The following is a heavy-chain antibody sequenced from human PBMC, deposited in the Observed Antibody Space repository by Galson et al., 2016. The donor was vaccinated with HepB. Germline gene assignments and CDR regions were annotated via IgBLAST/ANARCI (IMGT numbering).Heavy chain of an antibody. CDR2: IFYSANT. D-gene: IGHD4-23*01. V-gene: IGHV4-61*01. J-gene: IGHJ4*02. CDR1: GGSVSSTRYY. Sequence: TLSLTCNVSGGSVSSTRYYWTWIRQPPGGGLEWIGYIFYSANTNYNPSLRSRVTMSVDTSKNQFSLKLSSVTAADTAVYYCATEMRASNGGLDSWGQGTLVTVSS. CDR3: ATEMRASNGGLDS.